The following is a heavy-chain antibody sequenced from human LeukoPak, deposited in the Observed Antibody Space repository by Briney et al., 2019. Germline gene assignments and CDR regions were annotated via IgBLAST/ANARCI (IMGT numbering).Heavy chain of an antibody. CDR1: GFTSGSYW. J-gene: IGHJ4*02. V-gene: IGHV3-23*01. Sequence: GGSLRLSCAASGFTSGSYWMSWVRQAPGKGLEWVSAISGSGGSTYYADSVKGRFTISRDNSKNTLYLQMNSLRAEDTAVYYCAKDAEYCSGGSCYSGYFDYWGQGTLVTVSS. CDR2: ISGSGGST. D-gene: IGHD2-15*01. CDR3: AKDAEYCSGGSCYSGYFDY.